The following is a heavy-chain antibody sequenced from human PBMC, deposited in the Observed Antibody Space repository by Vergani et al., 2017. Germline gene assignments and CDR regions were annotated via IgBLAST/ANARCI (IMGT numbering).Heavy chain of an antibody. CDR1: GFRFREHG. J-gene: IGHJ4*02. CDR3: YTDYHDY. CDR2: IRSKNDGGTA. V-gene: IGHV3-15*01. Sequence: EVQLLESGGGSVQPGESLRLSCVASGFRFREHGMNWVRQAPGKGLEWIGRIRSKNDGGTADYAAPLKGRFTIPRDDSKDSAFLLVNNLKTEDTAVYFCYTDYHDYWGQGTLVTVSS. D-gene: IGHD2-2*02.